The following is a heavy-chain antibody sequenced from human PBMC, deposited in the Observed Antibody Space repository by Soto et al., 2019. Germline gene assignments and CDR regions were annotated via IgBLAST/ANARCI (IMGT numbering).Heavy chain of an antibody. CDR2: IIPILGIA. CDR3: ARDMEYCSGGSCYYAFDI. V-gene: IGHV1-69*08. D-gene: IGHD2-15*01. CDR1: GGTFSSYT. Sequence: QVQLVQSGAEVKKPGSSVKVSCKASGGTFSSYTISWVRQAPGQGLEWMGRIIPILGIANYAQKFQGRVTITADKSTSTAYMERSSLRSEDTAVYYWARDMEYCSGGSCYYAFDIWGQGTMVTVSS. J-gene: IGHJ3*02.